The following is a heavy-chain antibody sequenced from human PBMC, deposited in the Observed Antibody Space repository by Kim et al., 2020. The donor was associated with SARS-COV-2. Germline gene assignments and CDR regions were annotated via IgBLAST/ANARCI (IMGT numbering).Heavy chain of an antibody. CDR3: AAPPTQLQKKYYYYYYGMDV. D-gene: IGHD6-6*01. Sequence: GGSLRLSCAASGFTFSSYSMNWVRQAPGKALEWVSSISSSSSYIYYADSVKGRFTISRDNAKNSLYLQMNSLRAEDTAVYYCAAPPTQLQKKYYYYYYGMDVWGQGTTVTVSS. J-gene: IGHJ6*02. V-gene: IGHV3-21*01. CDR2: ISSSSSYI. CDR1: GFTFSSYS.